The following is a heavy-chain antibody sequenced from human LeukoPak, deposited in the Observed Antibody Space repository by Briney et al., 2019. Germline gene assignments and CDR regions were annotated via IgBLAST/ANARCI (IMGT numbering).Heavy chain of an antibody. V-gene: IGHV1-46*01. J-gene: IGHJ4*02. Sequence: SEQVSCKASGYTFTSYFMLWVRQAPGQGHEGMGIIYPSVGSPSYAENFQGRVTMTRDTPTSTVYMERGSLRSEDTAVHYSARDSPREIPFHYWAREPLVTVSS. CDR3: ARDSPREIPFHY. CDR1: GYTFTSYF. CDR2: IYPSVGSP.